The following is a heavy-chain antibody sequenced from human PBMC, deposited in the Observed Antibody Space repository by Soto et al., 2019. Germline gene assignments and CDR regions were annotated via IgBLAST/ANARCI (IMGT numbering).Heavy chain of an antibody. Sequence: GGSLRLSCAASGFTFNIYGMHWVRQAPDKGLEWVALISYDGSNQYYADSVKGRFTISRDNSKNSLYLQMNSLRADDTAVYYCARDPDPGTSSYWGQGTLVTVSS. V-gene: IGHV3-30*03. CDR2: ISYDGSNQ. CDR1: GFTFNIYG. D-gene: IGHD1-7*01. CDR3: ARDPDPGTSSY. J-gene: IGHJ4*02.